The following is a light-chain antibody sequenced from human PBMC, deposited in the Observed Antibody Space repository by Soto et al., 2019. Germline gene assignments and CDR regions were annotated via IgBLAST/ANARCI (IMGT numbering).Light chain of an antibody. J-gene: IGLJ1*01. CDR2: DVS. V-gene: IGLV2-8*01. CDR1: SSDVGSYNY. CDR3: VSYAGGTYV. Sequence: QSSLTQPPSASGSPGQSVTISCTGTSSDVGSYNYVSWYQQHPGKAPKLMIYDVSKRPSGVPDRFSGSKSGNTASLTVSGLQADDEADYYCVSYAGGTYVFGTGTKLTVL.